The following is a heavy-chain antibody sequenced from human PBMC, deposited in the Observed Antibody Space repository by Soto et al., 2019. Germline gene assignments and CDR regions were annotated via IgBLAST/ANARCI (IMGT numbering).Heavy chain of an antibody. D-gene: IGHD3-3*01. CDR2: INAGNGNT. J-gene: IGHJ5*02. CDR1: GYTFTSYA. V-gene: IGHV1-3*01. Sequence: ASVKVSCKASGYTFTSYAMHWVRQAPGQRLEWMGWINAGNGNTKYSQKFQGRVTITRDTSASTAYMELSSLRSEDTAVYYCARHRITIFGVGIKNWFDPWGQGTLVTGSS. CDR3: ARHRITIFGVGIKNWFDP.